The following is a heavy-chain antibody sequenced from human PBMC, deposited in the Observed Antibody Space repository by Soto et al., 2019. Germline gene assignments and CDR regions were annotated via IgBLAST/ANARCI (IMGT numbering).Heavy chain of an antibody. Sequence: GGSLRLSCAASGFTFSSYAMHWVRQAPGKGLEWVAVISYDGSNKYYADSVKGRFTISRDNSKNTLYLQMNSLRAEDTAVYYCARGGELLFTLQHWGQGTLVTVSS. CDR1: GFTFSSYA. J-gene: IGHJ1*01. D-gene: IGHD3-10*01. V-gene: IGHV3-30*04. CDR3: ARGGELLFTLQH. CDR2: ISYDGSNK.